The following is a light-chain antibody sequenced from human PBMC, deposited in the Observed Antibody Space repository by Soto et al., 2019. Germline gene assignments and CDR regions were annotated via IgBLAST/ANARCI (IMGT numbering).Light chain of an antibody. J-gene: IGKJ1*01. V-gene: IGKV1-5*03. CDR3: QQYNNYFWA. Sequence: DIQITQSPSTMSASVGDRVTITCLASQNTNTWLDWHQQKPGTAPKLQILKASNLESGVPSRFSGSGSGTEFTLTISSLQPDALATYYCQQYNNYFWAFGQGTKVDIK. CDR1: QNTNTW. CDR2: KAS.